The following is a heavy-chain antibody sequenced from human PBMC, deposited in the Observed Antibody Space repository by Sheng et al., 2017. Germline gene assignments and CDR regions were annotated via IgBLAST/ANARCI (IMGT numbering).Heavy chain of an antibody. CDR1: GGTFSSYA. CDR3: ARGSSLLVVAATPGWFDP. V-gene: IGHV1-69*04. J-gene: IGHJ5*02. D-gene: IGHD2-15*01. CDR2: IIPILGIA. Sequence: QVQLVQSGAEVKKPGSSVKVSCKASGGTFSSYAISWVRQAPGQGLEWMGGIIPILGIANYAQKFQGRVTITADKSTSTAYMELSSLRSEDTAVYYCARGSSLLVVAATPGWFDPWGQGTLVTVSS.